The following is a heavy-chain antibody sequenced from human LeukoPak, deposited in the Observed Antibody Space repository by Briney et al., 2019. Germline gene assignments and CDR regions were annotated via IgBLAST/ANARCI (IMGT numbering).Heavy chain of an antibody. CDR1: AGSISSSSYY. CDR2: IYYSGST. J-gene: IGHJ3*02. V-gene: IGHV4-39*02. CDR3: ARAPGQWKAFDI. Sequence: SETLSLTCTVSAGSISSSSYYWGWIRQPPGKGLEWIGSIYYSGSTYYNPSLKSRVTISVDTSKNHFSLRLSSVTAADTAVYYCARAPGQWKAFDIWGQGTVVTVSS. D-gene: IGHD6-19*01.